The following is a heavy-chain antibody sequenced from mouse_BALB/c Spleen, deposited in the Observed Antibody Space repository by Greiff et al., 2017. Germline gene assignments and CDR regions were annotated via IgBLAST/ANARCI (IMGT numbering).Heavy chain of an antibody. CDR2: IDPENGNT. CDR1: GFNIKDYY. J-gene: IGHJ2*01. Sequence: VQLQQSGAELVRPGALVKLSCKASGFNIKDYYMHWVKPRPEQGLEWIGWIDPENGNTIYDPKFQGKASITADTSSNTAYLQLSSLTSEDTAVYYCARSSYYYGSSPYYFDYWGQGTTLTVSS. V-gene: IGHV14-1*02. CDR3: ARSSYYYGSSPYYFDY. D-gene: IGHD1-1*01.